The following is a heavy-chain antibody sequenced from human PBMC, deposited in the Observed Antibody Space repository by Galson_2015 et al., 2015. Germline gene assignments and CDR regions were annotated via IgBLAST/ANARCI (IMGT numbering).Heavy chain of an antibody. D-gene: IGHD3-3*01. Sequence: SLRLSCAASGFSLSSYWMSWVRQAPGKGLEWVANIKHDGSVKKFVDSVKGRFTISRDNAKNPLFLQMNSLRADDTAVYSCARGTANFCSGSYCFDTWGQGTLVTVSS. CDR1: GFSLSSYW. J-gene: IGHJ4*02. V-gene: IGHV3-7*01. CDR3: ARGTANFCSGSYCFDT. CDR2: IKHDGSVK.